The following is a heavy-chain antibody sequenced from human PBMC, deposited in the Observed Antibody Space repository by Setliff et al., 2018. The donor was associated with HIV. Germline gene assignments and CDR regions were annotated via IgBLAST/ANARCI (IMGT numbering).Heavy chain of an antibody. Sequence: ASVKVSCKASGDTFNNCAVAWVRQAPGQGLEWMGGSIPLFGTTNYAQKFQGRVTLTTDELMKTAYMELSSLRSEDTAVYYCASSWSRVPYYGMDVWGQGTTVTVSS. J-gene: IGHJ6*02. CDR1: GDTFNNCA. V-gene: IGHV1-69*05. D-gene: IGHD6-13*01. CDR3: ASSWSRVPYYGMDV. CDR2: SIPLFGTT.